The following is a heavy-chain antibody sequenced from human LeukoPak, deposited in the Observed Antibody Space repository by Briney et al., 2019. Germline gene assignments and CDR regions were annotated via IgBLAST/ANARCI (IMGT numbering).Heavy chain of an antibody. Sequence: SQTLSLTCTVSGGSISSGGYYWSWIRQHPGKGLEWIGYIYYSGSTYYNPSLKSRVTISVDTSKNQFSLKLSSVTAADTAVYYCARASDYGDYLDYVWFDPWGQGTLVTVSS. V-gene: IGHV4-31*03. CDR3: ARASDYGDYLDYVWFDP. D-gene: IGHD4-17*01. CDR1: GGSISSGGYY. J-gene: IGHJ5*02. CDR2: IYYSGST.